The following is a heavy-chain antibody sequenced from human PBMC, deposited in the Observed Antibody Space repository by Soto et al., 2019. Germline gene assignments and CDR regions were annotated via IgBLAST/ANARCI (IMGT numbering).Heavy chain of an antibody. CDR3: TRHPTYYYDSSGYYGL. D-gene: IGHD3-22*01. V-gene: IGHV3-73*01. Sequence: PGGSLRLSFAASRFTFSGSAMHWVRQASGKELEWVGRIRSKANSYATAYAASVKGRFTISRDDSKNTAYLQMNSLKTEDTAVYYCTRHPTYYYDSSGYYGLWGQGTLVTVSS. CDR2: IRSKANSYAT. J-gene: IGHJ4*02. CDR1: RFTFSGSA.